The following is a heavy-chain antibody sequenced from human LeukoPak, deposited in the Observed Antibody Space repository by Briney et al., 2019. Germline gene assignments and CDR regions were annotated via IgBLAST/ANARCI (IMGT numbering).Heavy chain of an antibody. CDR2: IYYSGST. Sequence: SETLSLTCTVSGGSISSYYWSWIRQPPGKGLEWIGYIYYSGSTNYNPSLKSRVTISVDTSKNQFSLKLSSVTAADTAVYYCARQRVYYYDNSGYTSKSDAFDIWGQGTMVTVSS. J-gene: IGHJ3*02. D-gene: IGHD3-22*01. CDR3: ARQRVYYYDNSGYTSKSDAFDI. V-gene: IGHV4-59*01. CDR1: GGSISSYY.